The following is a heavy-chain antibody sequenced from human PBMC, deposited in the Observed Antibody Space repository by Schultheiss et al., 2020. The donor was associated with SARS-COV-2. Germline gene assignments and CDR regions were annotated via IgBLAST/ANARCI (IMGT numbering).Heavy chain of an antibody. CDR1: GFTFDDYA. CDR2: ISSSSSYI. CDR3: ATQESSSWYFFDY. V-gene: IGHV3-21*01. D-gene: IGHD6-13*01. Sequence: GGSLRLSCAASGFTFDDYAMHWVRQAPGKGLEWVSSISSSSSYIYYADSVKGRFTISRDNAKNSLYLQMNSLRAEDTAVYYCATQESSSWYFFDYWGQGTLVTVSS. J-gene: IGHJ4*02.